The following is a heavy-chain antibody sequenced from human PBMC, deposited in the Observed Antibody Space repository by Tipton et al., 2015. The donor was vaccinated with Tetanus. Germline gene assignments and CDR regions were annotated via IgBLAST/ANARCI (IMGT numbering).Heavy chain of an antibody. CDR3: ARDPHTIRTGNHRGFDY. CDR2: IRRSSQTI. Sequence: SLRLSCAASGFSFSSYSMNWVRQAPGRGLEWVSYIRRSSQTIYYADSVKGRFIISRDNAKNSLYLQMNSLRDEDAAVYYCARDPHTIRTGNHRGFDYWGQGTLVTVSS. D-gene: IGHD3-10*01. CDR1: GFSFSSYS. V-gene: IGHV3-48*02. J-gene: IGHJ4*02.